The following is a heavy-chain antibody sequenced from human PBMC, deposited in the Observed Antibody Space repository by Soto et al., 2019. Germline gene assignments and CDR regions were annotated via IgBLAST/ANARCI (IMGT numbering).Heavy chain of an antibody. CDR1: GGSISSYY. CDR3: AKSRGLGMVDAFDI. Sequence: SETLSLTCTVSGGSISSYYWSWIRQPPGKGLEWIGYIYYSGSTNYNPSLKSRVTILVDTSKNQFSLKLSSVTAADTAVYYCAKSRGLGMVDAFDIWGQGTMVTVSS. J-gene: IGHJ3*02. V-gene: IGHV4-59*08. CDR2: IYYSGST. D-gene: IGHD7-27*01.